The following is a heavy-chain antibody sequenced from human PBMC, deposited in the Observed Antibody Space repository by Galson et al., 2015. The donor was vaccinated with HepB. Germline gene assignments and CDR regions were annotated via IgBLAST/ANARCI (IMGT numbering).Heavy chain of an antibody. CDR2: TYYRSKWYN. CDR3: ARDRNGSGWYRYYYYYGMDV. Sequence: ISGDSVSSNSAAWNWIRQSPSRGLEWLGRTYYRSKWYNDYAVSVKSRITINPDTSKNQFSLQLNSVTPEDTAVHYCARDRNGSGWYRYYYYYGMDVWGQGTTVTVSS. D-gene: IGHD6-19*01. J-gene: IGHJ6*02. CDR1: GDSVSSNSAA. V-gene: IGHV6-1*01.